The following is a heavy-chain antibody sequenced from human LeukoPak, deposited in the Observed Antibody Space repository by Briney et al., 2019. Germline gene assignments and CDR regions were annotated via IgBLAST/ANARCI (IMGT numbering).Heavy chain of an antibody. CDR1: GFTFRNYG. CDR3: ARDRGQSYFDY. V-gene: IGHV3-33*01. J-gene: IGHJ4*02. Sequence: GGSLRLSCATSGFTFRNYGMHRVRQAPGKGLEWVAIIYYDGSNQYYADSVKGRFTISRDNSKNTLYLQLNSLRAEDTAMYCCARDRGQSYFDYWGQGTLVTVSS. D-gene: IGHD3-10*01. CDR2: IYYDGSNQ.